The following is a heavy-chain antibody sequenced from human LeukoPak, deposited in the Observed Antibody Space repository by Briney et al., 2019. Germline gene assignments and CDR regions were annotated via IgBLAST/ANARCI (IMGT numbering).Heavy chain of an antibody. CDR3: ARGGTKPEVFDY. J-gene: IGHJ4*02. CDR2: INTDGSIT. CDR1: GFTFSSYW. Sequence: PGGSLRLSCAASGFTFSSYWMHWVRQAPGKGLVWVSLINTDGSITNYADSVKGRFTISRDNAKNTLYLQMSSLRAEDTAVYYCARGGTKPEVFDYWGQGTLVTVSS. V-gene: IGHV3-74*01.